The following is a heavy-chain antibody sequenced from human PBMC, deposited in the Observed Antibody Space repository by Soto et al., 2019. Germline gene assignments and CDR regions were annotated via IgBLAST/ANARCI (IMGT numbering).Heavy chain of an antibody. D-gene: IGHD3-16*01. CDR1: GFTFRNYA. J-gene: IGHJ6*02. V-gene: IGHV3-30-3*01. Sequence: QVQLVESGGGVVQPRRSLTLSCAASGFTFRNYAMHWVRQAPGKGLEWVATISYDGDNKYYTDSVKGPFTISRDNSKNTLYLQMNSLRPEDTAVYYCARPWGQLSTYYYGMDTWGQGTTVTVSS. CDR3: ARPWGQLSTYYYGMDT. CDR2: ISYDGDNK.